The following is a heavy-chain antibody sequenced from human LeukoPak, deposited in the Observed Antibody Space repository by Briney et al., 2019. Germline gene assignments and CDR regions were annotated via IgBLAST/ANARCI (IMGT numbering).Heavy chain of an antibody. CDR3: ARQPGGTAAFDL. D-gene: IGHD1-14*01. J-gene: IGHJ3*01. CDR2: IYYSEST. Sequence: SETLSLTCTVSGGSINSYYWSWIRQPLGKGLEWIAYIYYSESTNYNPSLKSRVTISVDTSRNQFSLTLSSVTAADTAVYYCARQPGGTAAFDLWGQGTMVTVSS. V-gene: IGHV4-59*08. CDR1: GGSINSYY.